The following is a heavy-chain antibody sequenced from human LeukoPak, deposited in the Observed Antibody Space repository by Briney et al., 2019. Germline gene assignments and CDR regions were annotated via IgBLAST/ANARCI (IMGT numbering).Heavy chain of an antibody. CDR2: ISYDGSNK. J-gene: IGHJ4*02. Sequence: GRSLRLSCAAPGFTFSSYAMHWVRQAPGKGLEWVAVISYDGSNKYYADSVKGRFTIFRDNSKNTLYLQMNSLRAEDTAVYYCARDPGRVVAALDYWGQGTLVTVSS. D-gene: IGHD2-15*01. V-gene: IGHV3-30*04. CDR1: GFTFSSYA. CDR3: ARDPGRVVAALDY.